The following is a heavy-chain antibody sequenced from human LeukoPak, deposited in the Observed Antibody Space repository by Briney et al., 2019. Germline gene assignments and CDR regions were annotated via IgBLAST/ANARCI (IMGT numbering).Heavy chain of an antibody. CDR1: GYSISSGYY. Sequence: SETLSLTCAVSGYSISSGYYWGWTRQPPGKGLEWIGSIYHSGSTYYNPSLKSRVTISVDTSKNQFSLKLSSVTAADTAVYYCASLYGDYLDYWGQGTLVTVSS. CDR3: ASLYGDYLDY. V-gene: IGHV4-38-2*01. J-gene: IGHJ4*02. CDR2: IYHSGST. D-gene: IGHD4-17*01.